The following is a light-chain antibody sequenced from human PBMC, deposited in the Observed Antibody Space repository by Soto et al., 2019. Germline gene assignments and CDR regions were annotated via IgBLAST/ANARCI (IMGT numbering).Light chain of an antibody. J-gene: IGKJ1*01. V-gene: IGKV3-15*01. Sequence: EIVLTQSPATLSVSPGESATLSFRASQNIYYNVAWYQHRPGQAPRLLIYRASTRATGVPARFSGSGSGTEFTLTISSLQSEDFTVYSCLQYHNLWAFGQGTKVDI. CDR3: LQYHNLWA. CDR2: RAS. CDR1: QNIYYN.